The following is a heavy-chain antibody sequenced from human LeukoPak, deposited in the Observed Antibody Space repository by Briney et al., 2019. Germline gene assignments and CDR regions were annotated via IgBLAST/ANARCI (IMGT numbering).Heavy chain of an antibody. D-gene: IGHD1-26*01. CDR3: ATDSRIVGATGASDS. CDR2: IKEDGSEK. J-gene: IGHJ4*02. Sequence: GGSLRLSCAASGFPFSSYWMSWVRQAPGKGLEWVANIKEDGSEKNHVDSVKGRFIISRDNAKNSLYLQMDSLRAEDTAIHYCATDSRIVGATGASDSWGQGTLVTVSP. V-gene: IGHV3-7*01. CDR1: GFPFSSYW.